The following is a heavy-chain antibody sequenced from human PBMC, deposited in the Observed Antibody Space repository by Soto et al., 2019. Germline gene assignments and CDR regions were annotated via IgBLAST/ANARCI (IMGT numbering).Heavy chain of an antibody. CDR3: ATNYAYYYYYGMDV. Sequence: ETLSLTCTVSGGSISSSSYYWGWIRQPPGKGLEWIGSIYYSGSTYYNPSLKSQVTISVDTSKNQFSLKLSSVTAADTAVYYCATNYAYYYYYGMDVWGQGTTVTVSS. V-gene: IGHV4-39*01. CDR1: GGSISSSSYY. CDR2: IYYSGST. J-gene: IGHJ6*02. D-gene: IGHD4-4*01.